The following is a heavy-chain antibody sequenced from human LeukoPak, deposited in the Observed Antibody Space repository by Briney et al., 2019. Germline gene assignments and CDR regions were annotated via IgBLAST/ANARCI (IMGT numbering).Heavy chain of an antibody. V-gene: IGHV3-66*01. J-gene: IGHJ4*02. CDR2: MYSGGST. CDR3: ARRPDYGGTPTFDY. Sequence: GGSLRLSCAASGLTVSSNYMSWVRQAPGKGLEWVSVMYSGGSTYYADSVKGRFTISRDNSKNTLYLQMNGLRVEDTAVYYCARRPDYGGTPTFDYWGQGTLVTVSS. D-gene: IGHD4-23*01. CDR1: GLTVSSNY.